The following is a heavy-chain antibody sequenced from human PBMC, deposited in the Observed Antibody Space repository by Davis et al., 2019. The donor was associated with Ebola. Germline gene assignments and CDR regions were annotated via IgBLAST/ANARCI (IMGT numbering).Heavy chain of an antibody. J-gene: IGHJ4*02. CDR1: GYTFINYG. V-gene: IGHV1-18*04. Sequence: ASVPVSCKASGYTFINYGISCVRQAPGHGLEWMGWNSAYNGNTNYAQKLQGRVTITRDTSASTAYMALTSLRSEDTAVYYCARDNWNLSYFDYWGQGTLVTVSS. D-gene: IGHD1-7*01. CDR3: ARDNWNLSYFDY. CDR2: NSAYNGNT.